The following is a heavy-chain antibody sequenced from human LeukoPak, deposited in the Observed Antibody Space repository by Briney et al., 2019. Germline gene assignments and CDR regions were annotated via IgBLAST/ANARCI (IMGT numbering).Heavy chain of an antibody. CDR3: ARAWITMVRGILDY. J-gene: IGHJ4*02. CDR2: IYYSGST. CDR1: GGSISSSSYY. V-gene: IGHV4-39*07. Sequence: SETLSLTCTVSGGSISSSSYYWGWIRQPPGKGLEWIGSIYYSGSTYYNPSLKSRVTISVDTSKNQFSLKLSSVTAADTAVYYCARAWITMVRGILDYWGQGTLVTVSS. D-gene: IGHD3-10*01.